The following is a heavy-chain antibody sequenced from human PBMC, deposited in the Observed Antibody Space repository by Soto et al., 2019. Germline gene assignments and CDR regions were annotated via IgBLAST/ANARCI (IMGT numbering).Heavy chain of an antibody. CDR3: ARAGYCSSPSCLTYMDV. J-gene: IGHJ6*03. D-gene: IGHD2-2*01. Sequence: QVQLVQSGAEVKKPGASVKVSCKASGYTFTSYDINWVRQATGQGLEWMGWMNPNSGNTGYAQKFQGRVTMTRNTSISTAYMELSSLRSEDTAVYYCARAGYCSSPSCLTYMDVWGKGTTVTVSS. V-gene: IGHV1-8*01. CDR2: MNPNSGNT. CDR1: GYTFTSYD.